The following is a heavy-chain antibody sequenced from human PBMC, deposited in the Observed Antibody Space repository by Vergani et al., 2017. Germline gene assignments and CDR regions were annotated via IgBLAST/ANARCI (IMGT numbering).Heavy chain of an antibody. J-gene: IGHJ6*02. V-gene: IGHV4-39*07. CDR2: INHSGST. D-gene: IGHD2-2*01. CDR3: ARTSLGYCSSTSCIYGMDV. Sequence: QLQLQESGPGLVKPSETLSLTCTVSGGSISSSSYYWGWIRQPPGKGLEWIGEINHSGSTNYNPSLKSRVTISVDTSKNQFSLKLSSVTAADTAVYFCARTSLGYCSSTSCIYGMDVWGQGP. CDR1: GGSISSSSYY.